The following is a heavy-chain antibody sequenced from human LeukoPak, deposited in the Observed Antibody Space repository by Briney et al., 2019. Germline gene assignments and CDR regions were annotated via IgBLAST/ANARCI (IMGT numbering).Heavy chain of an antibody. D-gene: IGHD1-26*01. CDR2: ISAYNGNT. V-gene: IGHV1-18*01. J-gene: IGHJ5*02. CDR3: ARRVGATTLNWFDP. CDR1: DYTFTSYG. Sequence: ASVKVSCKASDYTFTSYGISWVRQAPGQGLEWMGWISAYNGNTNYAQKLQGRVTMTTDTSTSTAYMELRSLRSDDTAVYYCARRVGATTLNWFDPWGQGTLVTVSS.